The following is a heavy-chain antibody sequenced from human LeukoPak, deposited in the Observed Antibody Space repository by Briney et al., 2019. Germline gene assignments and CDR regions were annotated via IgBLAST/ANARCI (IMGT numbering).Heavy chain of an antibody. J-gene: IGHJ4*02. CDR3: ARDSLHPSSLHYYFDY. Sequence: PGGSLRLSCAASGFTFSSYEMNWVRQAPGKGLQWVSSISSSSSYIYYADSVKGRFTISRDNAKNSLYLQMSSLRAEDTAVYYCARDSLHPSSLHYYFDYWGQGTLVTASS. CDR2: ISSSSSYI. V-gene: IGHV3-21*01. CDR1: GFTFSSYE. D-gene: IGHD6-6*01.